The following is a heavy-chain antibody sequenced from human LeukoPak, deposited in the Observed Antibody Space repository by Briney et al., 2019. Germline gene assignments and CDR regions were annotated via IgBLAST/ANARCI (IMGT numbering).Heavy chain of an antibody. D-gene: IGHD6-13*01. Sequence: PSETLSLTCTVSGGSISSGDYYWSWIRQPPGKGLEWFGYIYHSGKTYYNPSLESRVTISVDRSKNQFSLRLSSVTAADTAVYYCARGGSSSSMYYYGMDVWGQGTTVTVSS. CDR3: ARGGSSSSMYYYGMDV. CDR2: IYHSGKT. CDR1: GGSISSGDYY. V-gene: IGHV4-30-2*01. J-gene: IGHJ6*02.